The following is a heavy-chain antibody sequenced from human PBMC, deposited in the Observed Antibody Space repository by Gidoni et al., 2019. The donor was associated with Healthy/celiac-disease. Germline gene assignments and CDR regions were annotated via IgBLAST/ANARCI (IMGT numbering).Heavy chain of an antibody. J-gene: IGHJ3*02. CDR1: GGTFSSYA. V-gene: IGHV1-69*01. CDR2: IIPIFGTA. D-gene: IGHD2-2*02. CDR3: ARDVARRYCSSTSCYTDAFDI. Sequence: QVQLVQSGAEVKKHGSSVKVSCKASGGTFSSYAISWVRQAPGQGLEWMGGIIPIFGTANYAQKFQGRVTITADESTSTAYMELSSLRSEDTAVYYCARDVARRYCSSTSCYTDAFDIWGQGTMVTVSS.